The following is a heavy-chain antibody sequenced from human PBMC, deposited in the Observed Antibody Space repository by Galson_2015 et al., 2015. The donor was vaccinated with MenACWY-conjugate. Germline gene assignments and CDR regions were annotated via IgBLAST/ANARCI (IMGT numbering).Heavy chain of an antibody. CDR2: INSDGRST. Sequence: SLRLSCAASGFTFSTYWMHWVRQAPGKGLVWVSRINSDGRSTSYADSVKGRFTISRDNAKNMLYLQMNSLRAEDTAVYYCARLGGNYRTTSHFDYWGQGTLVTVSS. CDR1: GFTFSTYW. V-gene: IGHV3-74*01. J-gene: IGHJ4*02. D-gene: IGHD1-26*01. CDR3: ARLGGNYRTTSHFDY.